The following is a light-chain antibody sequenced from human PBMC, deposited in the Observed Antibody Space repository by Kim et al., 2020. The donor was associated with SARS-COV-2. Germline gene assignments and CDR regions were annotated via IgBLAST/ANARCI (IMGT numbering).Light chain of an antibody. V-gene: IGLV1-44*01. Sequence: MVTISSSESSSNICSYTLNWYQQLPGTAAKLLIYSNNQPPSGVPDRFAGSKSGTSASLAISVRHSGDESDYYCAAWDDSLNGRWVFGGGTQLTVL. CDR2: SNN. J-gene: IGLJ3*02. CDR1: SSNICSYT. CDR3: AAWDDSLNGRWV.